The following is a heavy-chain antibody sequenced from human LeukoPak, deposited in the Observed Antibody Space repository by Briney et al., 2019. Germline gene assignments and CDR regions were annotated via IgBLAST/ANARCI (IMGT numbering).Heavy chain of an antibody. D-gene: IGHD3-3*01. J-gene: IGHJ4*02. CDR3: AKDGVGYYDFWSGLLQDY. Sequence: GGSLRLSCAASGFTFSNYGMHWVRQAPGKGLEWVAFIRYDGSNEYYADSVKGRFTISRDNSKNTLYLQMNSLRAEDTAVYYCAKDGVGYYDFWSGLLQDYWGQGTLVTVSS. V-gene: IGHV3-30*02. CDR1: GFTFSNYG. CDR2: IRYDGSNE.